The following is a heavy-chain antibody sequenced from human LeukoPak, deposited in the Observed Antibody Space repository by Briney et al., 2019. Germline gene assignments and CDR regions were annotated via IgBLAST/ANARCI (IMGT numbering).Heavy chain of an antibody. CDR1: GGSISSSNW. Sequence: SGTLSLTCAVSGGSISSSNWWSWVRQPPGKGLEWIGEIYHSGSTNYNPSLKSRVTISVDTSKNQFSLKLSSVTAADTAVYYCARRTRAYSSGWAKSRYDYWGQGTLVTVSS. CDR2: IYHSGST. CDR3: ARRTRAYSSGWAKSRYDY. J-gene: IGHJ4*02. V-gene: IGHV4-4*02. D-gene: IGHD6-19*01.